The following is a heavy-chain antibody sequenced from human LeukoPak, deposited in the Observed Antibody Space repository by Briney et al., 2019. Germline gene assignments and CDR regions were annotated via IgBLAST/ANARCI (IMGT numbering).Heavy chain of an antibody. CDR2: IDTANGNT. D-gene: IGHD6-19*01. CDR1: GYTFTSHV. Sequence: ASVNVSCKASGYTFTSHVIHWVRQAPGPRLDWMGWIDTANGNTQNSQTFQGRVTITRDTSASTAYMELSSLRSEDTAVYYCARVGSSGWYVRGFDYWGQGTLVTVSS. V-gene: IGHV1-3*04. J-gene: IGHJ4*02. CDR3: ARVGSSGWYVRGFDY.